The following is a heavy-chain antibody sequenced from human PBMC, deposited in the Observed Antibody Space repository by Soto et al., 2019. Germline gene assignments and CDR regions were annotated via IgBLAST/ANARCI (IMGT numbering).Heavy chain of an antibody. Sequence: SETLSLTCSVSDGSSSSYYWNWSRQPPGTDLEWIGYIYYSGSTNNNPSLKSRVTISVDTSKKQFSLKLRSVTAADTAVHYCATDSTRAEHLYLMDVWGQGITVTV. V-gene: IGHV4-59*01. CDR3: ATDSTRAEHLYLMDV. J-gene: IGHJ6*01. CDR2: IYYSGST. CDR1: DGSSSSYY.